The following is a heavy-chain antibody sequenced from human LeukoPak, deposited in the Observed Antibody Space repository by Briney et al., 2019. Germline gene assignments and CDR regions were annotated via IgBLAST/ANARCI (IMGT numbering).Heavy chain of an antibody. CDR3: AKDRGSSSGWFP. D-gene: IGHD6-19*01. J-gene: IGHJ5*02. CDR1: GFTFSSYA. CDR2: ISGSGGTT. V-gene: IGHV3-23*01. Sequence: GGSLRPSCAASGFTFSSYAMSWVRQAPGKGLEWVSAISGSGGTTYYADSVKGRFTISRDNSKNTLYLQMNSLRAEDTAVYYCAKDRGSSSGWFPWGQGTLVTVSS.